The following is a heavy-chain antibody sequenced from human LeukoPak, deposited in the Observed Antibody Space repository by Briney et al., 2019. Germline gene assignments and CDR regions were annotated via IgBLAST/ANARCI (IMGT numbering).Heavy chain of an antibody. CDR1: GGSISSYY. CDR2: IYYSGST. CDR3: ASIAAAGPEYFQH. V-gene: IGHV4-59*08. D-gene: IGHD6-13*01. J-gene: IGHJ1*01. Sequence: TSETLSLTCTVSGGSISSYYWSWIRQPPGKGLEWIGYIYYSGSTNYNPSLKSRVTISVDTSKNQFSLKLSSVTAADTAVHYCASIAAAGPEYFQHWGQGTLVTVSS.